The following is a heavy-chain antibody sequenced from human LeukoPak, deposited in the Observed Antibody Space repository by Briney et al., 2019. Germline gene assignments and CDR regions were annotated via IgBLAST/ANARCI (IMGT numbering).Heavy chain of an antibody. J-gene: IGHJ4*02. D-gene: IGHD6-6*01. CDR3: AKDRILTGSSSSRGSWFVDY. Sequence: GGSLRLSCAASGFTFSSYGMHWVRQAPGKGLEWVAFIRNDGSNEYYADSVKGRFTISRDNSKNTLYLQMNSLRREDTAVYYCAKDRILTGSSSSRGSWFVDYWGQGTLVTVSS. V-gene: IGHV3-30*02. CDR2: IRNDGSNE. CDR1: GFTFSSYG.